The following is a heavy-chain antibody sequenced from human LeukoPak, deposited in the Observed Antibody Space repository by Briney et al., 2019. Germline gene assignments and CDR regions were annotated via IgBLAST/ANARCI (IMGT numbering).Heavy chain of an antibody. Sequence: GGSLRLSCAASGFTFSSSWMSWVRQAPGKGLEWVAVIWYDGSNKYYADSVKGRFTISRDNSKNTLCLQMNSLRAEDTAVYYCARETYYYDSSGYYSFDYWGQGTLVTVSS. J-gene: IGHJ4*02. CDR1: GFTFSSSW. V-gene: IGHV3-33*08. CDR3: ARETYYYDSSGYYSFDY. D-gene: IGHD3-22*01. CDR2: IWYDGSNK.